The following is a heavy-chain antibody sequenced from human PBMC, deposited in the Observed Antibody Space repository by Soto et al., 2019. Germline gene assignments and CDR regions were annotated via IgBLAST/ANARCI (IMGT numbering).Heavy chain of an antibody. CDR3: ATVVGATLVYYFYH. V-gene: IGHV1-69*01. CDR1: GGSFVSYA. J-gene: IGHJ4*02. Sequence: QVQLVQSGAEVKKPGSSVKVSCTASGGSFVSYAITWVRQAPGQGLEWMGGVIPMFGKSTYARKFQGRVPITADESTTTAYMELSSLRSEDTAVYYCATVVGATLVYYFYHWGPVTLVTFAS. D-gene: IGHD1-26*01. CDR2: VIPMFGKS.